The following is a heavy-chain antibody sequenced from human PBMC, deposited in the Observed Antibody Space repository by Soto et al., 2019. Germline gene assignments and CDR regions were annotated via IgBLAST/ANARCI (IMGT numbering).Heavy chain of an antibody. V-gene: IGHV4-4*02. Sequence: PSETLSLTCAVSGGSISSSNWWSWVRPPPGTGLEWIGEIYNIGITNYNPSLKSRVNISVDKSKNQFSLKLSSVTAADTAVYYCARSSIAARAGFARSDPWGQGTLVTVSS. J-gene: IGHJ5*02. CDR1: GGSISSSNW. CDR3: ARSSIAARAGFARSDP. D-gene: IGHD6-6*01. CDR2: IYNIGIT.